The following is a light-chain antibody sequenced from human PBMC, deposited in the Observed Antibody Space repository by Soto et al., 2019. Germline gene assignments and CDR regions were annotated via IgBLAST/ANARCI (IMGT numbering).Light chain of an antibody. Sequence: AIQLTQSPSSLSACVGDRVTITCRASQGINSALAWYQQKPGKAPVLLIYVASNLASGVPSRFSGSGSGTDFTLTISSLQPEDFASYYCQQDKSYPITFGQGTRLEI. V-gene: IGKV1-13*02. J-gene: IGKJ5*01. CDR2: VAS. CDR1: QGINSA. CDR3: QQDKSYPIT.